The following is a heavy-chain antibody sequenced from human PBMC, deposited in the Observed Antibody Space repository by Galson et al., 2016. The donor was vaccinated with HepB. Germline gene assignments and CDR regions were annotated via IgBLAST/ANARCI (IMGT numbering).Heavy chain of an antibody. CDR1: DFSFSSYW. CDR2: IGQDGSER. J-gene: IGHJ3*01. V-gene: IGHV3-7*02. Sequence: SLRLSCAAADFSFSSYWMTWVRQAPGKGLEWVANIGQDGSERHYVDSVEGRFTISRDNARNSLYLQMNSLRAEDTAVYYCARGRSSWQEEETFDVWGQGTLVAVSS. CDR3: ARGRSSWQEEETFDV. D-gene: IGHD6-13*01.